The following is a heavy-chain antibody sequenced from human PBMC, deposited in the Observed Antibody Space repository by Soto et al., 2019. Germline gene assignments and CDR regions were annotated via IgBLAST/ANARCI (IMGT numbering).Heavy chain of an antibody. Sequence: SVKVSCKASGGTFSSYAISWVRQAPGQGLEWMGGIIPIFGTANYAQKFQGRVTITADESTSTAYMELSSLRSEDTAVYYCARDADDDYSNLFGYWGQGTLVTVSS. D-gene: IGHD4-4*01. V-gene: IGHV1-69*13. CDR1: GGTFSSYA. CDR3: ARDADDDYSNLFGY. J-gene: IGHJ4*02. CDR2: IIPIFGTA.